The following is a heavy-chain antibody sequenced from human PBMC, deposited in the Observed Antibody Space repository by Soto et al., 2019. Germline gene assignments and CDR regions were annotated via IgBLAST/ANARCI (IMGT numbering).Heavy chain of an antibody. CDR2: INHSGST. CDR3: ARAWYRSSEYWLDP. Sequence: SETLSLTCAVYGGSFSGYYWSWIRQPPGKGLEWIGEINHSGSTNYNPSLKSRVTISVDTSKNQFSLKLSSVTAADTAVYYCARAWYRSSEYWLDPWGQGTLVTFSS. CDR1: GGSFSGYY. D-gene: IGHD6-6*01. V-gene: IGHV4-34*01. J-gene: IGHJ5*02.